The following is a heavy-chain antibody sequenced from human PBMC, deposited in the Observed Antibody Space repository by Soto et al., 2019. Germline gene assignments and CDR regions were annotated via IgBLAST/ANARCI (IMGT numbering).Heavy chain of an antibody. CDR3: ARIRGGTDAFDI. D-gene: IGHD2-15*01. Sequence: PSETLSLTCTVSGGSISSGGYYWSWIRQHPGKGLEWIGYIYYSGSTYYNPSLKSRVTISVDTSKNRFSLKLSSVTAADTAVYYCARIRGGTDAFDIWGQGTMVTVSS. J-gene: IGHJ3*02. CDR1: GGSISSGGYY. CDR2: IYYSGST. V-gene: IGHV4-31*03.